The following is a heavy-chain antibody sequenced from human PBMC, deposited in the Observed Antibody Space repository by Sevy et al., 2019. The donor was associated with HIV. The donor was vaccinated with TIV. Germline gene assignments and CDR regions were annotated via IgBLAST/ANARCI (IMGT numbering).Heavy chain of an antibody. J-gene: IGHJ4*02. CDR1: GFSFTDFW. V-gene: IGHV3-7*01. CDR3: ARRYFDL. CDR2: INQDGSEM. Sequence: GGSLRLSCKASGFSFTDFWMQWVRQVPGKGPEWVANINQDGSEMYYVDSVKCRFTISRDNAESALYLQMHGLRAEDAATYFCARRYFDLWGQGTVVTVSS.